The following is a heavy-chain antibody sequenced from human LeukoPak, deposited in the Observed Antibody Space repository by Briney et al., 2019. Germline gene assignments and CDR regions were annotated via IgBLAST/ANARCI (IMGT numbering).Heavy chain of an antibody. V-gene: IGHV4-59*01. CDR2: IYDSGTT. CDR1: GGSISSNY. D-gene: IGHD6-19*01. CDR3: ARSTGGWSYFDH. J-gene: IGHJ4*02. Sequence: SETLSLTCTVSGGSISSNYWSWLRQPPGKGLEWIGYIYDSGTTNYNPSLKSRATISEDMSKNQFSLKVRSVTAADTAVYYCARSTGGWSYFDHWGQGILVTVSS.